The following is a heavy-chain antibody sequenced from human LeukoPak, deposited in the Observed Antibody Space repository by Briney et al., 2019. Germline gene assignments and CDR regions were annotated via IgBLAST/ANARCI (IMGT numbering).Heavy chain of an antibody. CDR2: IKQDGSEK. D-gene: IGHD3-10*01. CDR1: KFTFNRYW. CDR3: AKDGEYHAFDI. V-gene: IGHV3-7*01. J-gene: IGHJ3*02. Sequence: PGGSLRLSCAASKFTFNRYWMSWVRQAPGKGLEWVANIKQDGSEKYYVDSVKGRFTISRDNAKNSLYLQMKSLRAEDTAVYYCAKDGEYHAFDIWGQGTMVTVSS.